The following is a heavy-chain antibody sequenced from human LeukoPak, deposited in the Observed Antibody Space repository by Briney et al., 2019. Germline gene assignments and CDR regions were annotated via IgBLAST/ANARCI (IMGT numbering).Heavy chain of an antibody. Sequence: GASVKVSCKASGYTFTSYDINWVRQATGQGLEWMGWMNPNSGNTGYAQKFQGRVTMTGNTSISTAYMELSSLRSEDTAVYYCARGRSYGSIFGVVISRANYYYMDVWGKGTTVTVSS. CDR1: GYTFTSYD. CDR3: ARGRSYGSIFGVVISRANYYYMDV. J-gene: IGHJ6*03. CDR2: MNPNSGNT. D-gene: IGHD3-3*01. V-gene: IGHV1-8*01.